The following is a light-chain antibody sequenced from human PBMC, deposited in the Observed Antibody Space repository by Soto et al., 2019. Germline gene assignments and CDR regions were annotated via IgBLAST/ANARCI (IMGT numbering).Light chain of an antibody. J-gene: IGKJ1*01. V-gene: IGKV1-5*01. CDR3: QHYNSYSEA. CDR1: QSLRTR. CDR2: AAS. Sequence: DIQMTQSPSTLSASVGDRVTITSGASQSLRTRLAWYQQKPGKAPKLLIYAASSLQSGVPSRFSGSGSGTEFTLTISSLQPDDFATYYCQHYNSYSEAFGQGTKVDIK.